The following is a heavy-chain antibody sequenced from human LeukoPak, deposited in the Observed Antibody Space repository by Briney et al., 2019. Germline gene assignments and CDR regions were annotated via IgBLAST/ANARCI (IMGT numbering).Heavy chain of an antibody. J-gene: IGHJ4*02. CDR2: MKYDGSRI. V-gene: IGHV3-7*01. CDR1: GFTFSSYW. CDR3: ARDHAVDGLVFDL. D-gene: IGHD5-24*01. Sequence: SGGSLRLSCAASGFTFSSYWMNWVRQAPGKGLEGVASMKYDGSRIYYVDSVKGRFTISRDNAKNSLYLQMNSLRAEDTAVYYCARDHAVDGLVFDLWGQGTLVTVSS.